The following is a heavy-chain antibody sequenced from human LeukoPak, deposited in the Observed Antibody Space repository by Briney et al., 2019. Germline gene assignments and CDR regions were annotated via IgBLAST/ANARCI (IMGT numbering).Heavy chain of an antibody. D-gene: IGHD6-13*01. CDR3: ARDLLAAAGYHNWFDP. J-gene: IGHJ5*02. V-gene: IGHV4-4*07. CDR1: GGSISSYY. CDR2: IYTSGST. Sequence: SETLSLTCTVSGGSISSYYWSWIRQPAGKGLEWIGRIYTSGSTNYNPSLKSRVTMSVDTSKNQFSLKLSSVTAADTAVYYCARDLLAAAGYHNWFDPWGQGTLVTVSS.